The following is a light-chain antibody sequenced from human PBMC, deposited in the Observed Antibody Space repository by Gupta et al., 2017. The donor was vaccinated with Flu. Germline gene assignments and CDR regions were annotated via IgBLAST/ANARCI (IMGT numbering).Light chain of an antibody. V-gene: IGKV1-39*01. CDR1: QRISSY. J-gene: IGKJ1*01. Sequence: IQMTQSPSSLSASVGDRVTITCRASQRISSYLNWYQQKPGKAPKLLIYSASSLQSGVPSRFSGSGSGTDFTLHISSLQPEDVATYYCQQSYSTPWTFGQGTKVEIK. CDR2: SAS. CDR3: QQSYSTPWT.